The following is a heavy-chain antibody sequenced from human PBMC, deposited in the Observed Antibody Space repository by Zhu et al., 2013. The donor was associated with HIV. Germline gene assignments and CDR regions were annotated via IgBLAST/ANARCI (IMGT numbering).Heavy chain of an antibody. J-gene: IGHJ6*02. CDR3: AKSALDMVQGVIIPYYYYYGMDV. D-gene: IGHD3-10*01. Sequence: EVQLVESGGSLVQPGGSLRLSCAASGFTFTSYAMSWVRQAPGKGLEWVSTISGSGYSTYYADSVKGRFTISRDNSKNTLYLQMNSLRAEDTAVYYCAKSALDMVQGVIIPYYYYYGMDVWGQGTTVTVSS. CDR1: GFTFTSYA. CDR2: ISGSGYST. V-gene: IGHV3-23*04.